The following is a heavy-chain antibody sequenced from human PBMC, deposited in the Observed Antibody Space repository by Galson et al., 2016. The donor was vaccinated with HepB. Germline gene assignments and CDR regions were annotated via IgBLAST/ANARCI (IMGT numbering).Heavy chain of an antibody. CDR3: ARQPPTYRLGSGPPGWFDP. D-gene: IGHD3-10*01. V-gene: IGHV4-59*01. Sequence: SETLSLTCTVSGDFISSYYWSWIRQPPGKGLEWIGYFYNSGDTNYNPSLKGRVIISLDTSKNQLSLKLSSVTAADSAVYYCARQPPTYRLGSGPPGWFDPWGQGTPVIVSS. J-gene: IGHJ5*02. CDR2: FYNSGDT. CDR1: GDFISSYY.